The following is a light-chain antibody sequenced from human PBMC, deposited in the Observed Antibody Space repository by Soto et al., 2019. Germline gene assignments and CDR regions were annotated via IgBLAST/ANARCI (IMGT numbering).Light chain of an antibody. V-gene: IGKV3-15*01. CDR2: DAS. J-gene: IGKJ1*01. Sequence: EILLTQSPPTLSVSPGEGATLSCRASENINRNLAWYQQKPGQAPRLLIYDASTRATGIPARYSGSGSVTEFTLTISSLQSDDCGVYYCQQYNTWPSFGHGTKVEIK. CDR3: QQYNTWPS. CDR1: ENINRN.